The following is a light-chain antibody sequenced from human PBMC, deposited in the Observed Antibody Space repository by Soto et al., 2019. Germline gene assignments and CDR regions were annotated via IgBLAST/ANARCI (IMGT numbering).Light chain of an antibody. CDR1: QSVSSSY. J-gene: IGKJ2*01. CDR3: QQYGSSPSYT. Sequence: EIVLTQSPGTLSLSPGERATLSCRASQSVSSSYLAWYQQKPGQAPRLLIYGASSRATGIPDRFSGSGSGTDFTLTISRLEPEDFAVYYCQQYGSSPSYTFGQGKKLEIK. V-gene: IGKV3-20*01. CDR2: GAS.